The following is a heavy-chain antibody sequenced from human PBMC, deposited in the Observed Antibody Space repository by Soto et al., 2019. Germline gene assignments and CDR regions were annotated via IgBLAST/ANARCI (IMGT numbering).Heavy chain of an antibody. Sequence: GGSLRLSCAASGFSFMNYALSWVRQAPGKGLEWVSIISGSGGNTYYADSVKGRFTISRDNSKNTLYLQMNSLRAEDTAVYYCAKDRVRYGSGSSYAFDIWGQGTMVTVSS. CDR1: GFSFMNYA. J-gene: IGHJ3*02. D-gene: IGHD3-10*01. CDR3: AKDRVRYGSGSSYAFDI. CDR2: ISGSGGNT. V-gene: IGHV3-23*01.